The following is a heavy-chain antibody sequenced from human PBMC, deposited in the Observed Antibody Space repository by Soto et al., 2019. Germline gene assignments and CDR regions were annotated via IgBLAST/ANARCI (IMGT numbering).Heavy chain of an antibody. CDR3: ARDFRERAMDV. D-gene: IGHD1-26*01. Sequence: EVQLVESGGGLVQPGGSLRLSCAASGFTFSGYSMNWVRQAPGRGLEWVSYISSSGTKTLYADSVKGRFTISRDNAKNSLFLQLNCLRDEDTALYYCARDFRERAMDVW. CDR2: ISSSGTKT. V-gene: IGHV3-48*02. J-gene: IGHJ6*01. CDR1: GFTFSGYS.